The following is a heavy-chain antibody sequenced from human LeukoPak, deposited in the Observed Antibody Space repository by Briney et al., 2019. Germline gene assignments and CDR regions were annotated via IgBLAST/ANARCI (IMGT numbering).Heavy chain of an antibody. Sequence: GASVKVSCKASGYTFTGYYMHWVRQAPGQGLEWMGWINPNSGGTNYAQKFQGRVTMPRDTSISTAYMELNRLRSDDTAVYYCARGSDDFWSGYSPSYWGQGTLVTVSS. CDR1: GYTFTGYY. J-gene: IGHJ4*02. CDR2: INPNSGGT. D-gene: IGHD3-3*01. V-gene: IGHV1-2*02. CDR3: ARGSDDFWSGYSPSY.